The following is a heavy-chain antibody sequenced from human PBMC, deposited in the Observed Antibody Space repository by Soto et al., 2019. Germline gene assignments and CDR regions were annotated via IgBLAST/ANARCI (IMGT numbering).Heavy chain of an antibody. CDR1: GGTFSSYA. Sequence: ASLQVSCTSSGGTFSSYAISWVRQAPGQGLEWMGGIIPIYGTTNYAQKFQGRVTITGDKSTSTAYMELSSLRSEDTAVYYCAGPGASIASTYHVFDRWGNGTMVTVS. D-gene: IGHD6-6*01. CDR2: IIPIYGTT. J-gene: IGHJ3*02. V-gene: IGHV1-69*06. CDR3: AGPGASIASTYHVFDR.